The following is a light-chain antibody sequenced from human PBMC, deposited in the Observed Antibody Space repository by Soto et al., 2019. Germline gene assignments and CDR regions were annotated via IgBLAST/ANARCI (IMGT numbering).Light chain of an antibody. V-gene: IGLV2-14*03. CDR2: DVS. J-gene: IGLJ1*01. Sequence: QSVRDQPASVSGSPGQSITISYTGTSSDVGGYNYVSWYQHHPGKAPKPMIFDVSNRPSGVSNRFSGSKSGNTASLTISGLQAEDEADYYCSSYTASSTYVFGTGTKVTVL. CDR1: SSDVGGYNY. CDR3: SSYTASSTYV.